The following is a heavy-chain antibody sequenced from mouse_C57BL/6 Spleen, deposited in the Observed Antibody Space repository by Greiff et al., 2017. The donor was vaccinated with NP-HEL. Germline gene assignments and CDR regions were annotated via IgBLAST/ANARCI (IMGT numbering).Heavy chain of an antibody. CDR2: INYDGSST. CDR3: AREGNYGLAMDY. Sequence: EVKLMESEGGLVQPGSSMKLSCTASGFTFSDYYMAWVRQVPEKGLEWVANINYDGSSTYYLDSLQSRFIISRDNAKNILYLQMSSLKSEDTATYYGAREGNYGLAMDYRGQGTSGTVSS. J-gene: IGHJ4*01. V-gene: IGHV5-16*01. CDR1: GFTFSDYY. D-gene: IGHD2-1*01.